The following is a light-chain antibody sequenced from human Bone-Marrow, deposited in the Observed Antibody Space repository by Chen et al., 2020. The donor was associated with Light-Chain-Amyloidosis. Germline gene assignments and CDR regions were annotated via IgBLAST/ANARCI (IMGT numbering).Light chain of an antibody. J-gene: IGKJ4*02. CDR2: LAS. Sequence: DIRMTQSPSSLSASVGDKITISRRTSHHIENYLNWYQPKPGRAPQLLIFLASRLQSGVPSRFSGRGYGTSFTLTSDDLQPEECATYYCQQSYRLPLAFGGGTEV. CDR3: QQSYRLPLA. CDR1: HHIENY. V-gene: IGKV1-39*01.